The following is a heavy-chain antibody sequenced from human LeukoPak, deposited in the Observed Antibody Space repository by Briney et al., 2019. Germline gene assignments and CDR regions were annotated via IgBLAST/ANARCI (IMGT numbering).Heavy chain of an antibody. CDR3: ARDASNWFDP. V-gene: IGHV4-30-4*01. Sequence: SETLSLTCTVSGGSISSGDYYWSWIRQPPGKGLEWIGYIYYSGSTYYNPSLKSRVTISVDTSKNQFSLKPSSVTAADTAVYYCARDASNWFDPWGQGTLVTVSS. CDR2: IYYSGST. CDR1: GGSISSGDYY. J-gene: IGHJ5*02.